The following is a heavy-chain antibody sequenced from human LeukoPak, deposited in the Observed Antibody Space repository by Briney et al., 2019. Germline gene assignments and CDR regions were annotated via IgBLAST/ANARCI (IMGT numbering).Heavy chain of an antibody. CDR2: INPNSGGT. CDR3: ARDPPTEEITIFGVAYYYYGMDV. CDR1: GYTFTGYY. Sequence: ASVKVSCKASGYTFTGYYMHWVRPAPGQGLEWMGWINPNSGGTNYAQKFQGRVTMTRDTSISTAYMELSRLRSDDTAVYYCARDPPTEEITIFGVAYYYYGMDVWGQGTTVTVSS. J-gene: IGHJ6*02. D-gene: IGHD3-3*01. V-gene: IGHV1-2*02.